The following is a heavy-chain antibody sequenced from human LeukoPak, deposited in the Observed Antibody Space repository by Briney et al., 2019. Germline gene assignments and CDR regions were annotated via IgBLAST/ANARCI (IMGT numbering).Heavy chain of an antibody. D-gene: IGHD2-8*01. CDR2: IYSGGST. V-gene: IGHV3-66*01. Sequence: GGSLRLSCAASGFTVSSNYMSWVRQAPGKGLEWVSVIYSGGSTYYADSVKGRFTISRDNSKNTLYLQMNSLRAEDTAVYYCARGDVLMVYATPIDSWGQGTLVTVSS. CDR3: ARGDVLMVYATPIDS. CDR1: GFTVSSNY. J-gene: IGHJ4*02.